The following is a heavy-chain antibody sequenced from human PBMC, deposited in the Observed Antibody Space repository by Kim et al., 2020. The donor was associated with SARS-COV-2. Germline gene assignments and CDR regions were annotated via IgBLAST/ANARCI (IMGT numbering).Heavy chain of an antibody. D-gene: IGHD3-22*01. CDR1: GYTFTSYA. CDR2: INAGNGNT. V-gene: IGHV1-3*01. J-gene: IGHJ4*02. Sequence: ASVKVSCKASGYTFTSYAMHWVRQAPGQRLEWMGWINAGNGNTKYSQKFQGRVTITRDTSASTAYMELSSLRSEDTAVYYCARVPVYYYDSSGQFDYWGQGTLVTVSS. CDR3: ARVPVYYYDSSGQFDY.